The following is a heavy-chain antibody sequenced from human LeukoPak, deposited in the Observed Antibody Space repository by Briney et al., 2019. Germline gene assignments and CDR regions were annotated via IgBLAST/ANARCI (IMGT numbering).Heavy chain of an antibody. Sequence: SETLSLTCTVSGGSISSSRYYWGWIRQPPGQGLDWIGSISYSGSTYYSSSLKSRLTISVDTSKNQFSLRLSSVTAADTAVYYCARPSDGGNYHDPFDIWGQGTMATVSS. CDR2: ISYSGST. J-gene: IGHJ3*02. D-gene: IGHD4/OR15-4a*01. CDR3: ARPSDGGNYHDPFDI. V-gene: IGHV4-39*01. CDR1: GGSISSSRYY.